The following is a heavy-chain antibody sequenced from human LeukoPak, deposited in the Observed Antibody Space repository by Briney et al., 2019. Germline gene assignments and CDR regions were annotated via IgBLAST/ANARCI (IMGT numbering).Heavy chain of an antibody. Sequence: GGSLRLSCAASGFTFSSYAMNWVRQTPGKGLEWVSSISGSGGSTYYADSVKGRFTISRDNSKNTLYVQMNSLRAEDTAVYYCARDHYDYVWGSYRSEGFDYWGQGTLVTVSS. CDR2: ISGSGGST. J-gene: IGHJ4*02. D-gene: IGHD3-16*02. V-gene: IGHV3-23*01. CDR1: GFTFSSYA. CDR3: ARDHYDYVWGSYRSEGFDY.